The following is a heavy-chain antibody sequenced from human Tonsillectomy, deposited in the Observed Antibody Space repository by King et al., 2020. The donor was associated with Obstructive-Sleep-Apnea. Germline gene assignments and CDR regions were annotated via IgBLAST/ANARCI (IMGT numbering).Heavy chain of an antibody. CDR2: IYYSGNT. D-gene: IGHD2/OR15-2a*01. CDR3: ARAGINDAFDL. Sequence: QLQESGPGLVKPSETLSLTCTVSGGSISSYYWSWIRQPPGKGLEWIGYIYYSGNTKYNHSLKSRVTISVDTSMNQFSLKLSSVTAADTAVYFCARAGINDAFDLWGQGTLVTVSS. V-gene: IGHV4-59*01. J-gene: IGHJ3*01. CDR1: GGSISSYY.